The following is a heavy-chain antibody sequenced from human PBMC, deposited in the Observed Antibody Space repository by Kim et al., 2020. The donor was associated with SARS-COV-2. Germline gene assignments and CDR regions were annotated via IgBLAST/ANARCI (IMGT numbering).Heavy chain of an antibody. CDR1: GFTFNTYW. V-gene: IGHV3-7*01. CDR3: ARVPPGGGTYGYYYYGMDV. J-gene: IGHJ6*02. CDR2: INQNGDEK. Sequence: GGSLRLSCAASGFTFNTYWMSWIRQAPGKGLEWVANINQNGDEKYYVDSVRGRFTVSRDNAKTSLFLQMNSLRAEDTSVYYCARVPPGGGTYGYYYYGMDVWGQGTTVTVSS. D-gene: IGHD1-26*01.